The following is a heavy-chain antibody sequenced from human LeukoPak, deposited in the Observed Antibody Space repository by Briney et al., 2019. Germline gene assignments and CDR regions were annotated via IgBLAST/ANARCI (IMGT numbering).Heavy chain of an antibody. CDR2: IIPIFGTA. Sequence: EASVKASCKASGGTFSSYAISWVRQAPGQGLEWMGGIIPIFGTANYAQKFQGRVTITADESTSTAYMELSSLRSEDTAVYYCARAEVIPSYNWFDPWGQGTLVTVSS. V-gene: IGHV1-69*13. D-gene: IGHD3-22*01. CDR3: ARAEVIPSYNWFDP. J-gene: IGHJ5*02. CDR1: GGTFSSYA.